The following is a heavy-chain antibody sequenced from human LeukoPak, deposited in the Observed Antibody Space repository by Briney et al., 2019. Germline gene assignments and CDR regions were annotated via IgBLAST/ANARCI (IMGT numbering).Heavy chain of an antibody. CDR2: IYYSGST. Sequence: SQTLSLTCTLSGGSMSSVCYYCSRIRQHPGKGLEWIGYIYYSGSTYYNPSLKSRVTISVDTSKNQFSLKLSSVTAADTAVYYCARDVAMLAAAYCDYWGQGTLVTVSS. J-gene: IGHJ4*02. CDR3: ARDVAMLAAAYCDY. CDR1: GGSMSSVCYY. D-gene: IGHD2-15*01. V-gene: IGHV4-31*03.